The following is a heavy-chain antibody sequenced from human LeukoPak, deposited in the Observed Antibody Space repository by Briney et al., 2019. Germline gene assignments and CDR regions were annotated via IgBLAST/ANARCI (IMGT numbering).Heavy chain of an antibody. V-gene: IGHV4-59*08. CDR2: IYYSGST. CDR3: ARSSNWNWLDP. Sequence: PSETLSLTCTVSGGSISSYYWNWIRQPPGKGLEWIGYIYYSGSTKYNPSLKSRVTISVDTSKNQFSLKLSSVTAADTAVYYCARSSNWNWLDPWGQGTLVTVSS. CDR1: GGSISSYY. D-gene: IGHD4-11*01. J-gene: IGHJ5*02.